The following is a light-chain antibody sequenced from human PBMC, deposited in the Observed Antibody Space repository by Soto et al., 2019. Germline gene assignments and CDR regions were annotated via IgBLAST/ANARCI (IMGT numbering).Light chain of an antibody. V-gene: IGKV1-9*01. CDR2: AAT. CDR3: QHLNTYPLT. CDR1: QGISSF. J-gene: IGKJ4*01. Sequence: LLTQSPSFLSESVGDRVTITCRASQGISSFLAWYQQKPGKAPNLLISAATTLRTGVPSRFSGSGSGTELTLTISSLQPEDFATYYGQHLNTYPLTFGGGTKVEI.